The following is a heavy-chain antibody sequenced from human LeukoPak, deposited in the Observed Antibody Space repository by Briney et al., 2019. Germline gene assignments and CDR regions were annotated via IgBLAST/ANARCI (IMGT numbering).Heavy chain of an antibody. CDR3: ARVLVVPLVGIHMDV. CDR2: ISGSSSNI. V-gene: IGHV3-48*01. Sequence: GGSLRLSCAASGFTFSTYSMNWVRQAPGKGLEWVSYISGSSSNIYYADSVKGRFTISRDNAKNSLYLQMNTLRAEDTAVYYCARVLVVPLVGIHMDVWGQGTTVTVSS. J-gene: IGHJ6*02. CDR1: GFTFSTYS. D-gene: IGHD2-2*01.